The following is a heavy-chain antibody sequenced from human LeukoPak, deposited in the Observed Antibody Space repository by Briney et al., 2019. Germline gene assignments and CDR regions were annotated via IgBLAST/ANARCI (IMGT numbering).Heavy chain of an antibody. CDR3: VRESGHYSDNSGFYP. J-gene: IGHJ5*02. CDR2: IGGSVNNI. D-gene: IGHD3-22*01. CDR1: VFTLRTYY. V-gene: IGHV3-48*02. Sequence: GGSLRLSCSATVFTLRTYYINWVRQAPGKGLEWVSHIGGSVNNIYYADSVKGRFTISRDNAKESVYLQMNSLRDEDTAVYYCVRESGHYSDNSGFYPWGQGTLVTVSS.